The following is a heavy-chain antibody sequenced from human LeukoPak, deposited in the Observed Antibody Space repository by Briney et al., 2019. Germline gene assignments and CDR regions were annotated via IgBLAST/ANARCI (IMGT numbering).Heavy chain of an antibody. CDR3: AMSDIVVVPAASP. V-gene: IGHV3-21*01. D-gene: IGHD2-2*01. Sequence: GGSLRLSCAASGFTFSSYSMNWVRQAPGKGLEWVSSISSSSSYIYYADSVKGRFTISRDNAKNSLYLQMNSLRAEDTAVYYCAMSDIVVVPAASPWGQGTLVTVSS. J-gene: IGHJ5*02. CDR1: GFTFSSYS. CDR2: ISSSSSYI.